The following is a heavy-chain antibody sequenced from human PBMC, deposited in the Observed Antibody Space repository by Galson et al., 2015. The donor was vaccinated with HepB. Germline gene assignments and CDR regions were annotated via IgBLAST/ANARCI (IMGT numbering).Heavy chain of an antibody. V-gene: IGHV4-39*01. CDR3: ARRFAVVEPAAITWFDP. CDR2: ISYSGSN. Sequence: ETLSLTCTVSGGSISSSSFYWGWIRQPPGKGLEWIGSISYSGSNYYNPSLKSRVTISVDTSKNQFSLKLSSVTAADTAVYYCARRFAVVEPAAITWFDPWVQGTLVTVSS. D-gene: IGHD2-2*01. CDR1: GGSISSSSFY. J-gene: IGHJ5*02.